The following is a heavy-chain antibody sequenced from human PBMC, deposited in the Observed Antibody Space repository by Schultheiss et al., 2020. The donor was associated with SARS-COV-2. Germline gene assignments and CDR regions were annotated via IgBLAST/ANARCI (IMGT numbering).Heavy chain of an antibody. CDR1: GGTFSSYA. J-gene: IGHJ4*02. V-gene: IGHV1-18*01. Sequence: ASVKVSCKASGGTFSSYAISWVRQAPGQGLEWMGWISAYNGNTNYAQKFQGRVTMTRDTSISTAYMELRWLRSDDTAVYYCARDQHSVRGVQGDYWGQGTLGTVS. D-gene: IGHD3-10*01. CDR2: ISAYNGNT. CDR3: ARDQHSVRGVQGDY.